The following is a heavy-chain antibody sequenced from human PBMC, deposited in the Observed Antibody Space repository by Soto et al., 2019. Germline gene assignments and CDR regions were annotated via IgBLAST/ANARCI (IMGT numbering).Heavy chain of an antibody. CDR1: GYTFTSYG. V-gene: IGHV1-18*01. J-gene: IGHJ6*03. CDR3: ASETINRGDEYDYYYYMDV. D-gene: IGHD5-12*01. CDR2: ISAYNGNT. Sequence: ASVKVSCKASGYTFTSYGISWVRQAPGQGLEWMGWISAYNGNTNYAQKLQGRVTMTTDTSTSTAYMELRSLRSDDTAVYYCASETINRGDEYDYYYYMDVWGKGTTVTVSS.